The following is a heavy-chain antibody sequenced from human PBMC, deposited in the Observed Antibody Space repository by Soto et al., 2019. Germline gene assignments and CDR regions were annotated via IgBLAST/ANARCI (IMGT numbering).Heavy chain of an antibody. CDR1: GGSFSGYF. Sequence: QVQLQQWGAGLLKPSETLSLTCAVYGGSFSGYFWSWIRQPPGKGLEWIGEINHSGSTNYNPSLKSRVTISVDTSKNQFSLKLSSVTAADTAVYYCARGPIAVVPAARGRPTRTLDYWGQGTLVTVSS. CDR3: ARGPIAVVPAARGRPTRTLDY. J-gene: IGHJ4*02. D-gene: IGHD2-2*01. CDR2: INHSGST. V-gene: IGHV4-34*01.